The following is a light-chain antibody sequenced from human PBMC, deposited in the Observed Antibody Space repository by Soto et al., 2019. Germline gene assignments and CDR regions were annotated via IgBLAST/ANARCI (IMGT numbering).Light chain of an antibody. V-gene: IGKV1-12*02. Sequence: DIQMTQSPSSVSASVGDRVTISCRASHDVRSWLAWYQQKPGKAPNLLIYGASTLQSGVPSRFSGSGSGTDFTLTIRSLQPEDCATYYCQQANGDPWTFGQGTKVEIK. CDR2: GAS. CDR1: HDVRSW. J-gene: IGKJ1*01. CDR3: QQANGDPWT.